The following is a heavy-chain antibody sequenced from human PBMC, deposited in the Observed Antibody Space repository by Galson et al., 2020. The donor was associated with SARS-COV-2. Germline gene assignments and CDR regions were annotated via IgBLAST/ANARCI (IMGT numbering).Heavy chain of an antibody. J-gene: IGHJ4*02. D-gene: IGHD1-26*01. CDR3: ARGQQTELLTPFDF. CDR2: IHDGANT. CDR1: GGSVSSGAFP. Sequence: PSETLSLTCAVSGGSVSSGAFPWSWIRQPPGQGLEWIGYIHDGANTYYNPSLKSRVSISVDRSKNQFSLNLSSVTAADTAVYYCARGQQTELLTPFDFWGQGTLVTASS. V-gene: IGHV4-30-2*01.